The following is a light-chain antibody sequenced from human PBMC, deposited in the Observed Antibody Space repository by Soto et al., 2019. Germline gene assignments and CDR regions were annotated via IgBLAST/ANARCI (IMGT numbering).Light chain of an antibody. V-gene: IGKV1-6*01. CDR3: LQDFNYQWS. CDR1: QGIRND. CDR2: GAS. J-gene: IGKJ1*01. Sequence: AIQMTQSPSSLSASVGDRVTITCRASQGIRNDLDWYQQKPGKAPKLLIYGASNLPSGVPSRFSGSGSGTDFTLTISSLQPEDFATYYCLQDFNYQWSFGQGTKVEVK.